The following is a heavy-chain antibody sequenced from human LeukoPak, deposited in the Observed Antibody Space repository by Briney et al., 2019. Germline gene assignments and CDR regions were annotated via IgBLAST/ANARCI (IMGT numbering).Heavy chain of an antibody. Sequence: GGSLRLSCAASGFTFSSYSMNWVRQAPGKGLEWVSSISSSSSYIYYADSVKGRFTISRDNAKNSLYLQMNSLRAEDTAVYYCARVESGYPYYFDYWGQGTLVTVSS. J-gene: IGHJ4*02. CDR2: ISSSSSYI. V-gene: IGHV3-21*01. CDR3: ARVESGYPYYFDY. CDR1: GFTFSSYS. D-gene: IGHD3-3*01.